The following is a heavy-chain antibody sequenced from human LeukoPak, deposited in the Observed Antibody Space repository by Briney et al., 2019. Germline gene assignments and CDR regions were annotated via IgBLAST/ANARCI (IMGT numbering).Heavy chain of an antibody. CDR1: GFTFSSYE. Sequence: PGGSLRLSCAASGFTFSSYEMHWVRQAPGKGPEWVSYISGSGSTKYYADSVKGRFTISRDNALNSLHLQMSSLIDEDTAVYYCATLRPRQQLVVDHWGQGTLVTVSS. CDR2: ISGSGSTK. J-gene: IGHJ4*02. D-gene: IGHD6-13*01. V-gene: IGHV3-48*03. CDR3: ATLRPRQQLVVDH.